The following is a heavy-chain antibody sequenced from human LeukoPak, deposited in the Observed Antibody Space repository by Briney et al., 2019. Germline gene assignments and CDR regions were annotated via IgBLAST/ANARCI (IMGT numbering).Heavy chain of an antibody. Sequence: GGSLRLSCAAPGFTFTSYYMHWVRQAPGKGLVWVSRISGDGSNTIYADSVKGRFTISRDNSKNSLYLQMNSLRTEDTALYYCAKAATTFRAFDYWGQGTLVTVSS. CDR1: GFTFTSYY. D-gene: IGHD5-12*01. J-gene: IGHJ4*02. V-gene: IGHV3-74*01. CDR3: AKAATTFRAFDY. CDR2: ISGDGSNT.